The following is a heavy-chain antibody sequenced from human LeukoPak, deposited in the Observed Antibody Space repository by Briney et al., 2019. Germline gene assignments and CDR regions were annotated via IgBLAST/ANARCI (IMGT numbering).Heavy chain of an antibody. Sequence: ASVKVSCKASGYTFTSYGISWVRQAPGQGLEWMGIINPSVGTTKYPDKFQGRVTMTRDTSTSTVYMELSGLGSDDTATYYCTRAQSYCTSSSCSADYWGQGTLVAVSS. J-gene: IGHJ4*02. CDR1: GYTFTSYG. D-gene: IGHD2-15*01. CDR2: INPSVGTT. CDR3: TRAQSYCTSSSCSADY. V-gene: IGHV1-46*01.